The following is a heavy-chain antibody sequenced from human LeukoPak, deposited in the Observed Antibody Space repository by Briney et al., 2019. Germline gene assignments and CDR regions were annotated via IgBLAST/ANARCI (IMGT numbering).Heavy chain of an antibody. J-gene: IGHJ6*04. CDR1: GGSISSGSYY. Sequence: SETLSLTCTVSGGSISSGSYYWTWIRQPAGKGLEWIGRINTGGSTNYNPSLKSRVTISVSTSKNQFSLKLNSVTAADTAVYYCARVGYYGSGSRMDVWGKGTTVTVSS. CDR3: ARVGYYGSGSRMDV. CDR2: INTGGST. D-gene: IGHD3-10*01. V-gene: IGHV4-61*02.